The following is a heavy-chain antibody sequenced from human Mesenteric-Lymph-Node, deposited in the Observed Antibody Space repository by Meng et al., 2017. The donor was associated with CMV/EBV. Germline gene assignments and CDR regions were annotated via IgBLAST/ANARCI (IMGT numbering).Heavy chain of an antibody. CDR2: VYCSGNI. D-gene: IGHD2-2*02. CDR3: ASGEGYCSGANCYMAAFDI. V-gene: IGHV4-39*07. Sequence: SETLSLTCTVSGGSISSTHNYWGWIRQPPGKGLEWIGSVYCSGNIYYSPSLKSRIIIFVDTSKSQFSLNLTSVTAADTAVYYCASGEGYCSGANCYMAAFDIWGQGTMVTVSS. J-gene: IGHJ3*02. CDR1: GGSISSTHNY.